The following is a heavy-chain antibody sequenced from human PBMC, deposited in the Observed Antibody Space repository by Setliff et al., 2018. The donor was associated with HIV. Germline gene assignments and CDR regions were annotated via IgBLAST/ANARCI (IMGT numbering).Heavy chain of an antibody. Sequence: SETLSLTCTVSGGSTSSSSNYWGWIRQPPGKGLEWIGNMHNSGTAYYNPSLRSRVKISVDTSKNSFSLRLTSVTAADTAVYYCARVRSDPALGEYGDYYFDSWGQGTLVTVSS. CDR3: ARVRSDPALGEYGDYYFDS. CDR2: MHNSGTA. J-gene: IGHJ4*02. CDR1: GGSTSSSSNY. V-gene: IGHV4-39*07. D-gene: IGHD4-17*01.